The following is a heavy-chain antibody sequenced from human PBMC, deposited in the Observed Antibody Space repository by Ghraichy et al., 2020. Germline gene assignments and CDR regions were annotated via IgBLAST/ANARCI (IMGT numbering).Heavy chain of an antibody. CDR2: VSDSGRS. CDR1: GGSVSSGGYY. J-gene: IGHJ4*02. D-gene: IGHD3-22*01. V-gene: IGHV4-61*08. Sequence: SETLSLTCTVSGGSVSSGGYYWSWIRQPPGKGLEWIGYVSDSGRSTYNPSLTRLVAISIDTSKDQFSLKLSYVTAADTAVYYSAGGTLRAYYDSSGYRTLDWWALGARVPVS. CDR3: AGGTLRAYYDSSGYRTLDW.